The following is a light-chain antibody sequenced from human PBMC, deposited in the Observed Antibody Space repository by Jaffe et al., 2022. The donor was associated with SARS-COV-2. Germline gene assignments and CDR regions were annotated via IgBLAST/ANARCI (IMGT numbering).Light chain of an antibody. CDR2: GAS. J-gene: IGKJ4*01. V-gene: IGKV1-39*01. Sequence: DIQMTQSPSSLSASVGDRVTITCRASQSIRTSLNWYRQKSGKAPKLLIFGASNLQSGVPSRFSGSGSGTDFTLTISSLQPEDFATYYCQQSSSTPLTFGGGTKVEIK. CDR1: QSIRTS. CDR3: QQSSSTPLT.